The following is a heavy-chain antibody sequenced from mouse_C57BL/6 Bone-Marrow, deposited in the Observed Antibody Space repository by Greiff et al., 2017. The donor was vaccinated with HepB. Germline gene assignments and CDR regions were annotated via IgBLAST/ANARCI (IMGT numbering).Heavy chain of an antibody. Sequence: EVQLVESGGGLVQPGGSLSLSCAASGFTFTDYYMSWVRQPPGKALEWLGFIRNKANGYTTEYSASVKGRFTISRDNSQSILYLQMNALRAEDSATYYCARYDGSSLWYFDVWGTGTTVTVSS. CDR3: ARYDGSSLWYFDV. CDR2: IRNKANGYTT. V-gene: IGHV7-3*01. J-gene: IGHJ1*03. CDR1: GFTFTDYY. D-gene: IGHD1-1*01.